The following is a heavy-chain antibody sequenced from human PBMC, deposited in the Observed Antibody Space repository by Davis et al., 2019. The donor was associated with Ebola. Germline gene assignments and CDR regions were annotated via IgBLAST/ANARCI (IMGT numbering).Heavy chain of an antibody. V-gene: IGHV3-9*01. CDR2: ISWNSGSI. CDR3: AKATRSVTYYFDY. D-gene: IGHD4-11*01. CDR1: GFTFDDYA. J-gene: IGHJ4*02. Sequence: PGGSLRLSCAASGFTFDDYAMHWVRQAPGKGLEWVSGISWNSGSIGYADSVKGRFTISRDNAKNSLYLQMNSLRAEDTALYYCAKATRSVTYYFDYWGQGTLVTVSS.